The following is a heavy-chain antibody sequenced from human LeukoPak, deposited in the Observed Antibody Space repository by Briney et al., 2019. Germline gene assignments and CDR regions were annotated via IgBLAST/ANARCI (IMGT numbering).Heavy chain of an antibody. V-gene: IGHV1-24*01. D-gene: IGHD1-26*01. CDR3: ATSNGRWELGPFDY. J-gene: IGHJ4*02. Sequence: ASAKVSCKVSGYTLTELSMHWVRQAPGKGLEWMGGFDPEDGETIYAQKFQGRVTMTEDTSTDTAYMELSSLRSEDTAVYYCATSNGRWELGPFDYWGQGTLVTVSS. CDR2: FDPEDGET. CDR1: GYTLTELS.